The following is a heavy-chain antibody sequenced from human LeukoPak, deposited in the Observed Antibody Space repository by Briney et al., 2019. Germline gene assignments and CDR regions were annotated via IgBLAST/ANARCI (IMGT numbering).Heavy chain of an antibody. V-gene: IGHV4-61*01. CDR1: GGSISSGSYY. CDR2: IYSSGST. D-gene: IGHD3-3*01. CDR3: ARDGGGYYRRDYYYYMDV. J-gene: IGHJ6*03. Sequence: PSQTLSLTCTVSGGSISSGSYYWSWIRQPPGKGLEWIGYIYSSGSTNYSPSLKSRVTISVDTSKKQFSLKLSSVTAADTAVYYCARDGGGYYRRDYYYYMDVWGKGTTVTVSS.